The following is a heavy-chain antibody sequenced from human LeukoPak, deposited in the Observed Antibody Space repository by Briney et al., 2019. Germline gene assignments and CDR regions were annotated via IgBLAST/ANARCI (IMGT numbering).Heavy chain of an antibody. J-gene: IGHJ4*02. V-gene: IGHV3-21*01. Sequence: GGSLRLSCAASGFTFRSYSMNWVRQAPGKGLEWVSSISSSSSYIYYADSVKGRFTISRDNAKNSLYLQMNSLRAEDTAVYYCARDRRGYYDSSGSFDYWGQGTLVTVSS. CDR2: ISSSSSYI. D-gene: IGHD3-22*01. CDR3: ARDRRGYYDSSGSFDY. CDR1: GFTFRSYS.